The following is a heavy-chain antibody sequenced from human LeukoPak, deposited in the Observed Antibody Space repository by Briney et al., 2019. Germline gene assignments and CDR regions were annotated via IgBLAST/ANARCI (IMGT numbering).Heavy chain of an antibody. Sequence: PSQTLSLTCTVSGGSISSGGYYWSWIRQHPGKGLEWIGYIYYSGSTYYNPSLKSRVTISVDTSKNQFSLKLSSVTAADTAVHYCARGDRDYYDSSGYYYFDYWGQGTLVTVSS. CDR3: ARGDRDYYDSSGYYYFDY. D-gene: IGHD3-22*01. CDR1: GGSISSGGYY. CDR2: IYYSGST. V-gene: IGHV4-31*03. J-gene: IGHJ4*02.